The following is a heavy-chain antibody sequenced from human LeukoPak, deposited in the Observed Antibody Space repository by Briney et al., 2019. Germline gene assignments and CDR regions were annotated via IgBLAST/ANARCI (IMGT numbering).Heavy chain of an antibody. Sequence: PSETLSLTCTVSGGSISSYYWSWIRQPPGKGLEWIGYIYHSGSTYYNPSLKSRVTISVDRSKNQFSLKLSSVTAADTAVYYCAREFGARFDYWGQGTLVTVSS. CDR1: GGSISSYY. J-gene: IGHJ4*02. CDR3: AREFGARFDY. CDR2: IYHSGST. D-gene: IGHD3-10*01. V-gene: IGHV4-59*12.